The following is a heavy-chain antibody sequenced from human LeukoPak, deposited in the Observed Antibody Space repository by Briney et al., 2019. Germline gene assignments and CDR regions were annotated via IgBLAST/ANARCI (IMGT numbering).Heavy chain of an antibody. CDR3: AKNPYDYYFDY. J-gene: IGHJ4*02. Sequence: GASVKVSCKASGYTFTGYYIHWVRQAPGQGLEWMGWINPNSGDTNYAQKFQGRVAMTRDTSIGTAYMELSGLTSDDTAVYYCAKNPYDYYFDYWGQGTLVTVSS. D-gene: IGHD5-12*01. V-gene: IGHV1-2*02. CDR1: GYTFTGYY. CDR2: INPNSGDT.